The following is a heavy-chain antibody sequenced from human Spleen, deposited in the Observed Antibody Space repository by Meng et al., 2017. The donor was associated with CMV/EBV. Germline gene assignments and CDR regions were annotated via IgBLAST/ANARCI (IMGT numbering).Heavy chain of an antibody. D-gene: IGHD6-19*01. CDR3: ARVVVVAGKAFDI. V-gene: IGHV3-20*04. CDR1: GFTFDDYG. Sequence: GGSLRLSCAASGFTFDDYGVRWVRQVPGKGLEWVSGINCNGATTGNADSVKGRFTISRDNAKNSLYLQMNSLRAEDTAVYYCARVVVVAGKAFDIWGQGTMVTVSS. J-gene: IGHJ3*02. CDR2: INCNGATT.